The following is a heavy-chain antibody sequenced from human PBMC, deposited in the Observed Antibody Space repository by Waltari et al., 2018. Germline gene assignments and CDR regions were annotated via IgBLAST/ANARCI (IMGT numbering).Heavy chain of an antibody. CDR1: GYTFTSYD. V-gene: IGHV1-8*03. CDR2: MNPNSGNT. Sequence: QVQLVQSGAEVKKPGASVKVSCKASGYTFTSYDINWVRQATGQGLEWMGWMNPNSGNTGYAQKFQGRVTITRNTSISTAYMELSSLRSEDTAVYYCARGRGHYNWNYRDAFDIWGQGTMVTVSS. CDR3: ARGRGHYNWNYRDAFDI. J-gene: IGHJ3*02. D-gene: IGHD1-7*01.